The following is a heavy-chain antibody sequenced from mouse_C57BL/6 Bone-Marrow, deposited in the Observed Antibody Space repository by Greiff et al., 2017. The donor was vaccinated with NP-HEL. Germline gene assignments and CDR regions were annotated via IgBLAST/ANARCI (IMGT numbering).Heavy chain of an antibody. CDR2: IRSKSNNYAT. D-gene: IGHD1-1*01. CDR1: GFRFNTYA. V-gene: IGHV10-1*01. J-gene: IGHJ4*01. Sequence: EVQVVESGGGLVQPKGSLKLSCAASGFRFNTYAMNWVRQAPGKGLEWVARIRSKSNNYATYYADSVKDRFTISRDDSESMLYLQMNNLKTEDTAMYYCVRGRSSHYAMDYWGQGTSVTVSS. CDR3: VRGRSSHYAMDY.